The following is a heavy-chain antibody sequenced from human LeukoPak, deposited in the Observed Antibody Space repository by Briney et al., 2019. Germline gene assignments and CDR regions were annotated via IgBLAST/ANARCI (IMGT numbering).Heavy chain of an antibody. D-gene: IGHD5-12*01. CDR3: ARGPSGYHNT. CDR1: GFTFSTFA. V-gene: IGHV3-23*01. J-gene: IGHJ4*02. CDR2: IFPSGGEI. Sequence: GGSLRLSCAASGFTFSTFAMIWVRQPPGKGLEWVSSIFPSGGEIHYADSVRGRFTISRDNSKNTLYLQMNSLRAEDTAVYYCARGPSGYHNTGGQGTLVTVSS.